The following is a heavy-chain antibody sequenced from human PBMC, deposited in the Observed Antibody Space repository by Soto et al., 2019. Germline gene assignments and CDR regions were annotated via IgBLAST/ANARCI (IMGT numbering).Heavy chain of an antibody. Sequence: GSGPTLVNPTQTLTLTCTFTGFALSTSGVGVGWIRQSPGKALEWLAMIYWDGDKRYSPSLKSRLTITRDTSKNQVVLTMTNMDPVDTATYFCGHSKGRAATGPDRKNGFHYCGQGTLVTVYS. V-gene: IGHV2-5*02. CDR2: IYWDGDK. D-gene: IGHD3-9*01. J-gene: IGHJ4*02. CDR1: GFALSTSGVG. CDR3: GHSKGRAATGPDRKNGFHY.